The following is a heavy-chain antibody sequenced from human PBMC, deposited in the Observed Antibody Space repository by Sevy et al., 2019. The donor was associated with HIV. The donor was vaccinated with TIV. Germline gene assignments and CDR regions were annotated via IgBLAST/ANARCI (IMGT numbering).Heavy chain of an antibody. CDR2: ISYDGSNK. Sequence: AGGSLRLSCAASGFTFSSYGMHWVRQAPGKGLEWVAVISYDGSNKYYADSVKGRFTISRDNSKNTLYLQMNSLRAEDTAVYYCAKWVVATITRGVTFDYWGQGTLVTVSS. CDR3: AKWVVATITRGVTFDY. D-gene: IGHD5-12*01. J-gene: IGHJ4*02. V-gene: IGHV3-30*18. CDR1: GFTFSSYG.